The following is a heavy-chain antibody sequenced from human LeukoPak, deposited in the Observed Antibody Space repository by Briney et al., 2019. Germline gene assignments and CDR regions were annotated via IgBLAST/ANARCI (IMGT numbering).Heavy chain of an antibody. J-gene: IGHJ4*02. D-gene: IGHD6-13*01. CDR3: ARDQGAAAGIFDY. V-gene: IGHV4-30-2*01. CDR1: GGSISSGGYC. Sequence: SETLSLTCAVSGGSISSGGYCWGWIRQPPGKGLEWIGYIYHSGSTYYNPSLKSRVTISVDRSKNQFSLKLSSVTAADTAVYYCARDQGAAAGIFDYWGQGTLVTVSS. CDR2: IYHSGST.